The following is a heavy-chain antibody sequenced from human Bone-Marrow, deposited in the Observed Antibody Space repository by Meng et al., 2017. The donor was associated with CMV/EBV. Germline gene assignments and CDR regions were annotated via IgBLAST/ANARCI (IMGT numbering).Heavy chain of an antibody. J-gene: IGHJ4*02. D-gene: IGHD1-7*01. CDR2: IDPNVGST. V-gene: IGHV1-46*01. Sequence: ASVKVSCKASGYIFTKYYLHWVRQAPGQGLEWIGVIDPNVGSTVYAQKFQGRVTVTRDTSTSTLYMEMNSLRSEDTAFYYCARLGPGTKDYWGQGTLVTGSS. CDR1: GYIFTKYY. CDR3: ARLGPGTKDY.